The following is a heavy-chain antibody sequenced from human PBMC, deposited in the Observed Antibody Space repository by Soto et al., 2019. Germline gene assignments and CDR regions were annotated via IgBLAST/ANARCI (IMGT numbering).Heavy chain of an antibody. J-gene: IGHJ3*02. CDR3: AKDSKGVYDYISGSYSPLDAFDT. CDR2: ISGSGGST. D-gene: IGHD3-16*01. Sequence: EVQLLETGGCLVQPGGSLRLSCAASGFTFSSYAMSWVRRAPGKGLEWVSAISGSGGSTYYADSVKGRFTISRDNSKNTLYLKINTQRGEDTAVDYCAKDSKGVYDYISGSYSPLDAFDTVGQVTMVTVSS. CDR1: GFTFSSYA. V-gene: IGHV3-23*01.